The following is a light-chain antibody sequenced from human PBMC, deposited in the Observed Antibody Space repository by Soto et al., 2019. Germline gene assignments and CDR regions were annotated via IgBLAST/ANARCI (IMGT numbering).Light chain of an antibody. CDR1: ENVRTF. CDR2: GAS. V-gene: IGKV3-11*01. J-gene: IGKJ1*01. Sequence: VLTQSPATLSLSPGERATRSCRASENVRTFVDWYQQKPGQAPRLLIYGASNRATDIPGRFSGSGSGTDFTLTISHLEPEDFAVYYCQQHSHWPPWTLGQGTKGDTK. CDR3: QQHSHWPPWT.